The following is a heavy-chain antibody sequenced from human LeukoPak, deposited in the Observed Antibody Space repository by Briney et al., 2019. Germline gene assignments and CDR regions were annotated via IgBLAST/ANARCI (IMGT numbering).Heavy chain of an antibody. Sequence: RSQTLSLTCAISGDSVSSNSAAWNWIRQSPPRGLEWLGRTYYRSKWYNDYAVSVKSRITINPDTSKNQFSLQLNSVTPEDTAVYYCARENYFYDSSAHYAGLDVWGQGTTVTVSS. CDR3: ARENYFYDSSAHYAGLDV. J-gene: IGHJ6*02. CDR2: TYYRSKWYN. CDR1: GDSVSSNSAA. V-gene: IGHV6-1*01. D-gene: IGHD3-22*01.